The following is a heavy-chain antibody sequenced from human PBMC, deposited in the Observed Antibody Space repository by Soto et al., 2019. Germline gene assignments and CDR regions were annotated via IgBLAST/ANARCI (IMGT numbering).Heavy chain of an antibody. J-gene: IGHJ3*02. V-gene: IGHV2-5*02. CDR3: AHSYVTTLWYI. CDR2: IYWDDDK. D-gene: IGHD2-21*01. Sequence: GLDLEWLALIYWDDDKRYSPSLKSRLTITKDTSKNQVVLTMTNMDPVDTATYYCAHSYVTTLWYIWGQGTMVTVSS.